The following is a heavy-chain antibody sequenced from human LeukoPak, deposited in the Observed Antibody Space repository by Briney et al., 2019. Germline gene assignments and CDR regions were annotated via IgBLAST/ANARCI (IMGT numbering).Heavy chain of an antibody. CDR3: ARQYCSGGNCYPYFDY. Sequence: SETLSLTCTVSGGSISNYYWSWIRQPPGKGLEWIGFIYYSGSTNYNPSLKSRVTISVDTSKTQFSLRLSSVTAADTAIYYCARQYCSGGNCYPYFDYWGPGTLVTVSS. CDR2: IYYSGST. CDR1: GGSISNYY. D-gene: IGHD2-15*01. V-gene: IGHV4-59*08. J-gene: IGHJ4*02.